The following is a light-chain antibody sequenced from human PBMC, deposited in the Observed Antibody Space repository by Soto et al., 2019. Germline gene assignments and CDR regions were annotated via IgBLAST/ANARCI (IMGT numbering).Light chain of an antibody. J-gene: IGKJ1*01. CDR3: QQYYSFPRT. V-gene: IGKV1-8*01. CDR1: QGISSY. Sequence: AIQMTQSPSSLSASVGGRVTITCRASQGISSYLAWYQQKPGKAPELLIYAASTLQSGVPSRFSGSGSGTDFTLTISCLQSEDFATYYCQQYYSFPRTFGQGTKVDIK. CDR2: AAS.